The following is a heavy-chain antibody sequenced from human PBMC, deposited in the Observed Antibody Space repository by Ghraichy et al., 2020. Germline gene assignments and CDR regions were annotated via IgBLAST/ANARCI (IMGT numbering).Heavy chain of an antibody. Sequence: SKTLSLTCTVSGGSINSYFWNWIRQPPGKGLEWIGDVYYTGSSDYNPSLKSRVAISIDTSKKEFSLTLTSVTSADTAVYYCASFRSGSGSYYLTWGQGTLVTVS. CDR3: ASFRSGSGSYYLT. D-gene: IGHD1-26*01. CDR1: GGSINSYF. CDR2: VYYTGSS. V-gene: IGHV4-59*01. J-gene: IGHJ5*02.